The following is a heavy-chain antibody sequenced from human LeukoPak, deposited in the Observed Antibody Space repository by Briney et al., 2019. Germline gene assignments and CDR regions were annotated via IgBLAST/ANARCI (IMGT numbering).Heavy chain of an antibody. CDR2: ISAYNGNT. D-gene: IGHD3-9*01. V-gene: IGHV1-18*01. CDR1: GYTFTSYG. Sequence: ASVKVSCKASGYTFTSYGISWARQAPGQGLEWRGWISAYNGNTNYAQKLQGRVTMITDTSTSTAYMELRSLRSDDTAVFFFFRQKTEYDILTGLEDYWGQGTLVTVSS. CDR3: FRQKTEYDILTGLEDY. J-gene: IGHJ4*02.